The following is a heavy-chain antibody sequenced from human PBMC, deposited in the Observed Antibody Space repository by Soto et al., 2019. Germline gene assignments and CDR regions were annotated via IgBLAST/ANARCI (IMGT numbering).Heavy chain of an antibody. CDR2: MFYSGSP. Sequence: SETLSLTCTVSGGSISDSDYYWGWIRQPPGKGLERIGYMFYSGSPYSNPSLKSRVTISVDTPKNQFSLKLTSVTAADTAVYYCARVRRYYYYAMDVWGQGTTVTVSS. CDR1: GGSISDSDYY. V-gene: IGHV4-30-4*01. J-gene: IGHJ6*02. CDR3: ARVRRYYYYAMDV.